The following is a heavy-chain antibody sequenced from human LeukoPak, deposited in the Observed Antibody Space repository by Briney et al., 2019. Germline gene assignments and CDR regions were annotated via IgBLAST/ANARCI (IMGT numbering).Heavy chain of an antibody. J-gene: IGHJ4*02. CDR3: ARDLHSSAPGDFDY. CDR2: INPNSGGT. D-gene: IGHD6-13*01. V-gene: IGHV1-2*06. Sequence: ASVKVSCKASGYTFTGCYMHWVRQAPGQGLEWMGRINPNSGGTNYAQRFQGRVTMTRDMSISTAYMELSTLRSDDTAVYYCARDLHSSAPGDFDYWGQGSLVTVSS. CDR1: GYTFTGCY.